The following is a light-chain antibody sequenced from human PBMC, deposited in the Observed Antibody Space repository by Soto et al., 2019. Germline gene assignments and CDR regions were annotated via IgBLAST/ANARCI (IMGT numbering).Light chain of an antibody. J-gene: IGKJ2*01. Sequence: EIVLTQSPATLSLSPGERATLSCRASQSVSKNLAWYQQKPGQAPRLLIYDASNRATAIPDRFSGSGSGTDFTLTISSLDPEDFAVYYCLQRSNWPRTFGQGTKLEIK. CDR1: QSVSKN. CDR3: LQRSNWPRT. V-gene: IGKV3-11*01. CDR2: DAS.